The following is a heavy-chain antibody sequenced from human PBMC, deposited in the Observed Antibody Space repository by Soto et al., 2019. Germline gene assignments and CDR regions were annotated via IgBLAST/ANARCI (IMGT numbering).Heavy chain of an antibody. J-gene: IGHJ6*02. CDR3: ERASIAVAGTKYYYYYYGMDV. D-gene: IGHD6-19*01. CDR2: INHSGST. CDR1: GGRFSGNY. V-gene: IGHV4-34*01. Sequence: EALGHSFAVDGGRFSGNYWSWIRQPPGKGLEWIGEINHSGSTNYNPSLKSRVTISVDTSKNQFSLKLSSVTAADTAVYYCERASIAVAGTKYYYYYYGMDVWGQGTTVTVSS.